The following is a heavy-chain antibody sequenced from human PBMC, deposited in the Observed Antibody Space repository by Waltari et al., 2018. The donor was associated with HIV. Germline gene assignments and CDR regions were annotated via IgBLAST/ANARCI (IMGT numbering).Heavy chain of an antibody. CDR3: ARVWYSSSRGEPDY. CDR2: ISGSGSYI. CDR1: GFTFRSYS. J-gene: IGHJ4*02. V-gene: IGHV3-21*01. Sequence: EVQLVESGGGLVKPGGSLRLSCVVSGFTFRSYSMNWVRQAPGKGLEWVSSISGSGSYIYYADSLKGRFTISRDNAKNSLYLQMNSLRAEDTAVYYCARVWYSSSRGEPDYWGQGALVTVSS. D-gene: IGHD6-13*01.